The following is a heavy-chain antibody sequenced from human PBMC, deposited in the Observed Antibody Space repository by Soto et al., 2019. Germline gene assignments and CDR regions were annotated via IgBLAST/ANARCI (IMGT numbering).Heavy chain of an antibody. J-gene: IGHJ4*02. D-gene: IGHD3-9*01. CDR3: ARVTGYYDILTGYGLYDY. CDR1: GFSLSTSGMC. V-gene: IGHV2-70*01. Sequence: SGPTLVNPTQTLTLTCTFSGFSLSTSGMCVSWIRQPPGKALEWLALIDWDDDKYYSTSLKTRLTISKDTSKNQVVLTMTNMDPVDTATYYCARVTGYYDILTGYGLYDYWGQGTLVTVSS. CDR2: IDWDDDK.